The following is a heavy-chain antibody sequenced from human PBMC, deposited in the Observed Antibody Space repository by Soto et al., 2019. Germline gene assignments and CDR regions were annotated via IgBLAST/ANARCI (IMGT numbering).Heavy chain of an antibody. J-gene: IGHJ4*02. D-gene: IGHD3-22*01. CDR2: NT. CDR3: ARATSPYYYDSSGFHFDY. Sequence: PSETLSLTCTVSGGSVSSGSYYWSWIRQSPGKGLEWIGYNTNYNPSLKSRVTTSVDTSKNQFSLKLRSVTAADTAIYYCARATSPYYYDSSGFHFDYWGRGTLVTVSS. CDR1: GGSVSSGSYY. V-gene: IGHV4-61*01.